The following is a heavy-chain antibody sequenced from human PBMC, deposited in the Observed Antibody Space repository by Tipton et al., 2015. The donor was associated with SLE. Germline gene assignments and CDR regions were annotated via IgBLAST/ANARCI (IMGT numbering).Heavy chain of an antibody. CDR1: GFIFIRFG. D-gene: IGHD2-21*01. CDR2: IIPIFGTS. Sequence: QVQLVQSGAEVKKPGASVKVSCKTSGFIFIRFGISWVRQAPGQGLEWMGGIIPIFGTSNYAQKFQGRVTITADESTTTAYMELSSLRSEDTAVYYCTREGGYTIPDVWGQGTTVTVSS. J-gene: IGHJ6*02. V-gene: IGHV1-69*01. CDR3: TREGGYTIPDV.